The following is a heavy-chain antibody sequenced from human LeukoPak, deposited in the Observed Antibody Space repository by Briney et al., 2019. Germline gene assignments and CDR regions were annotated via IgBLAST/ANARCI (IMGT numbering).Heavy chain of an antibody. CDR2: IYHSGST. CDR3: ARGVGTMIVVVTPTDWFDP. Sequence: SETLSLTCTVFGGSISSSSYYWGWIRQPPGKGLEWIGSIYHSGSTYDNPSLKRRVTISVDTSKNQFSLKLSSVTAADTAVYYCARGVGTMIVVVTPTDWFDPWGQGTLVTVSS. D-gene: IGHD3-22*01. V-gene: IGHV4-39*07. J-gene: IGHJ5*02. CDR1: GGSISSSSYY.